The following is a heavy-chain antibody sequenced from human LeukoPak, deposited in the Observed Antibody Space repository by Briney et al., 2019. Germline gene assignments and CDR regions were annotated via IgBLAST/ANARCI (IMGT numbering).Heavy chain of an antibody. CDR2: INTDGSTT. CDR3: ARNPFVGYSFDL. V-gene: IGHV3-74*03. J-gene: IGHJ2*01. D-gene: IGHD5-24*01. Sequence: GGSLRLSCAASGVTFSSYWMHWVRHAPGKGLVWVSRINTDGSTTTSADSVKGRFTISLGNAKNSLFLQLNTLRAEDTAVYYCARNPFVGYSFDLWGRGTLVTVSS. CDR1: GVTFSSYW.